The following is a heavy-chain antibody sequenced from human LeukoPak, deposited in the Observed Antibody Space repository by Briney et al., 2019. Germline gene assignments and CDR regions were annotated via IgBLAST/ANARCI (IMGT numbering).Heavy chain of an antibody. CDR2: IKSKTDGGTT. Sequence: GGSLRLSRAASGFTFSNAWMSWVRQAPGKGLEWVGRIKSKTDGGTTDYAAPVKGRFTISRDDSKNTLYLQMNSLKTEDTAVYYCTTDPLEGYCSSTSCYWTLFDYWGQGALVTVSS. CDR1: GFTFSNAW. CDR3: TTDPLEGYCSSTSCYWTLFDY. D-gene: IGHD2-2*01. J-gene: IGHJ4*02. V-gene: IGHV3-15*01.